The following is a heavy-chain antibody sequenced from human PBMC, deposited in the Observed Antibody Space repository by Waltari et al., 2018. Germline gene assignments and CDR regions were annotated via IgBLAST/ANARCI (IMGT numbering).Heavy chain of an antibody. V-gene: IGHV4-61*02. CDR2: LYTRGRT. J-gene: IGHJ3*02. Sequence: QVQLQESGPGLVKPSQTLSLTCTVSGGSISSGSYYWSWIRQPAGKGLEWIGRLYTRGRTNDNPSLKSRVTISLDTSKNQFSLKLSSVTAADTAVYYCARGRDYVWGSYRFDAFDIWGQGTMVTVSS. D-gene: IGHD3-16*02. CDR1: GGSISSGSYY. CDR3: ARGRDYVWGSYRFDAFDI.